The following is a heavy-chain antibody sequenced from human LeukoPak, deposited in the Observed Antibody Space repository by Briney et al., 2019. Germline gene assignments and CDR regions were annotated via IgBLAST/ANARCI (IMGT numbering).Heavy chain of an antibody. CDR2: IYYSGST. Sequence: PSETLSLTCTVSGGSISSSSYYRGWIRQPPGKGLEWIGRIYYSGSTYYNPSLKSRVTISVDTSKNQFSLKLSSVTAADTAVYYCARDFTDCSSTSCYFPYYFDYWGQGTLVTVSS. CDR3: ARDFTDCSSTSCYFPYYFDY. V-gene: IGHV4-39*07. CDR1: GGSISSSSYY. D-gene: IGHD2-2*01. J-gene: IGHJ4*02.